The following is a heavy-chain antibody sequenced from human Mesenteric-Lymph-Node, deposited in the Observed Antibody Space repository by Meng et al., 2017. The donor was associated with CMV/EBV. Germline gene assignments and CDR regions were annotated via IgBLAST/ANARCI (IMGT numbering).Heavy chain of an antibody. D-gene: IGHD2-2*01. CDR2: IKEDGSEQ. CDR1: GITFSTNW. V-gene: IGHV3-7*01. Sequence: GESLKISCAASGITFSTNWMSWVREAPGKGLEWVANIKEDGSEQYYVDSVKGRFTISRDNVKNSVYLQMNSLRADDTALYYCAKSREAYLYHGMDAWGQGTTVTVSS. CDR3: AKSREAYLYHGMDA. J-gene: IGHJ6*02.